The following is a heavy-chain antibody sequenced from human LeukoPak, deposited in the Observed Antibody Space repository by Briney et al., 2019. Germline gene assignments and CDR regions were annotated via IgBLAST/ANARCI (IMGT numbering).Heavy chain of an antibody. CDR1: GGSFSGYY. Sequence: SETLSLICAVYGGSFSGYYWSWIRQPPGKGLEWIGEINHSGSTNYNPSLKSRVTISVDTSKNQFSLKLSSVTAADTAVYYCASWGRWASIVPHWFDPWGQGTLVTVSS. D-gene: IGHD3-16*01. V-gene: IGHV4-34*01. J-gene: IGHJ5*02. CDR2: INHSGST. CDR3: ASWGRWASIVPHWFDP.